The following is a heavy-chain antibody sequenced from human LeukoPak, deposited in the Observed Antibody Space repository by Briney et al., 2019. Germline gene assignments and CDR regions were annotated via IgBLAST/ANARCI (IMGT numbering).Heavy chain of an antibody. CDR2: INHSGST. V-gene: IGHV4-34*01. Sequence: SETLSLTCAVYGGSFSGYYWSWIRQPPGKGLEWIGEINHSGSTNYNPSLKSRVTISVDTSKNQFSLKLSSVTAADTAVYYCARHTNPAVRAVAKGSRFDPWGQGTLVTVSS. CDR3: ARHTNPAVRAVAKGSRFDP. J-gene: IGHJ5*02. D-gene: IGHD6-19*01. CDR1: GGSFSGYY.